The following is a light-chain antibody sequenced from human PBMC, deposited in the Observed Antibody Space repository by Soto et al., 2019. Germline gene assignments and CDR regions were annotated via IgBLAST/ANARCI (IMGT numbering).Light chain of an antibody. V-gene: IGKV3-20*01. J-gene: IGKJ2*01. Sequence: EIILTQSPGTLSLSPGERATLSCRARQYIRSNYLAWYQHKPGQAPRLLIYGASQRATGIPDRFSGGGSGTDFTLSISRLEHEDFAVYYCQPYGSSLFTFGHGTKLES. CDR1: QYIRSNY. CDR2: GAS. CDR3: QPYGSSLFT.